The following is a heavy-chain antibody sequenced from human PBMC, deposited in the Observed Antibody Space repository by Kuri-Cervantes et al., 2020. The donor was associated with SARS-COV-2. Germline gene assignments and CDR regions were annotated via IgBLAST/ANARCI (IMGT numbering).Heavy chain of an antibody. CDR3: ATRRGRIAVDFDY. Sequence: GSLTLSCTVSGGSISSHYWSWIRQPPGKGLEWIGYIYYSGSTNYNPSLKSRVTISVDTSKNQFSLKLSSVTAADTAVYYCATRRGRIAVDFDYWGQGTLVTVSS. J-gene: IGHJ4*02. CDR2: IYYSGST. V-gene: IGHV4-59*08. D-gene: IGHD6-19*01. CDR1: GGSISSHY.